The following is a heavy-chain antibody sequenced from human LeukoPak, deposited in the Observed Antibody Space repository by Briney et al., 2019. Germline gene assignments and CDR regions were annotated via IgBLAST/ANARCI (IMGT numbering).Heavy chain of an antibody. CDR1: GGSISSSNW. J-gene: IGHJ3*02. D-gene: IGHD1-1*01. V-gene: IGHV4-4*02. CDR2: IYHSGNT. CDR3: ASPPAGRQLWPQDHDDLDI. Sequence: PSGTLSLTCTVSGGSISSSNWWSWVRQSPGKGLEWIGEIYHSGNTNYNPSLKSRVTISVDKSKKQFSLKLSSVTAADTAVCYCASPPAGRQLWPQDHDDLDIWGQGTMVTVSS.